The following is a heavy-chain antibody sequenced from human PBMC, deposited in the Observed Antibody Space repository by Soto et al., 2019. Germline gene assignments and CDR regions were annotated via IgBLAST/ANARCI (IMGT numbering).Heavy chain of an antibody. J-gene: IGHJ4*02. CDR2: INPILSMS. D-gene: IGHD3-10*01. Sequence: QVQLVQSGAEVKRPGSSVKVSCKASGDTFAFHSINWVRQAPGLGLEWMGRINPILSMSNYAQRFQGRVTMTADKSTSTAYMVLSSLRSEDTAIYYCATSYGSGYRAFDYWSQGALVXXS. CDR1: GDTFAFHS. V-gene: IGHV1-69*02. CDR3: ATSYGSGYRAFDY.